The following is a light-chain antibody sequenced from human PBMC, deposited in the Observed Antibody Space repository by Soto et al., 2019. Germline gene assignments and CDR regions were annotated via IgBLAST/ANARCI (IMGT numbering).Light chain of an antibody. CDR1: QSVLYNSNNRNY. CDR2: WAS. V-gene: IGKV4-1*01. Sequence: DIVMTQSPDSLAVSLGERATINCKSSQSVLYNSNNRNYLAWYQLKPGQPPKLLIFWASTRESGVPDRFSGSGSGTDFTLTISSLQAEDVAAYYCQQYYSGWTFGQGTKVEIK. CDR3: QQYYSGWT. J-gene: IGKJ1*01.